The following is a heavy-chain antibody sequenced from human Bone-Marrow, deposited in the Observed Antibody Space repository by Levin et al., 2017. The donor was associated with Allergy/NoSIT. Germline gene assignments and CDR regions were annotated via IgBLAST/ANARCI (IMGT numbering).Heavy chain of an antibody. D-gene: IGHD6-19*01. V-gene: IGHV3-30*18. CDR2: ISSDGSDK. CDR1: RFTFSNYG. Sequence: GESLKISCVASRFTFSNYGMHWVRQAPGKGLEWVAVISSDGSDKYYADSVQGRFTISRDNSKNTLYLQMNSLRGADTAVYYCAKDKIDGSGWSLQAFDIWGQGTMVTVS. J-gene: IGHJ3*02. CDR3: AKDKIDGSGWSLQAFDI.